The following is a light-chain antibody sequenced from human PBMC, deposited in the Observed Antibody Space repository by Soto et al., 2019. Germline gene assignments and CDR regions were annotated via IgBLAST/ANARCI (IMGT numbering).Light chain of an antibody. CDR3: QHYNNWPFS. Sequence: IRLTQSPGTLSLSQEERATLSCRASESLSSAYLAWYQQKPGQAPRLLLYGASTRATGIPDRFSGSGSGTDFTLTISGLQSDDSAVYFCQHYNNWPFSFGQGTRLEIK. J-gene: IGKJ5*01. CDR2: GAS. V-gene: IGKV3D-15*01. CDR1: ESLSSAY.